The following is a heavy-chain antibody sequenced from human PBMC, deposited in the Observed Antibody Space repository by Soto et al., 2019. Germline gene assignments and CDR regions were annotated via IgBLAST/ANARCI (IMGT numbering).Heavy chain of an antibody. V-gene: IGHV3-64D*06. CDR1: GFTFSSYA. CDR3: VKGDSSSWYSDYYYYYGMDV. J-gene: IGHJ6*02. D-gene: IGHD6-13*01. CDR2: ISSNGGST. Sequence: QSEGSLRLSCSASGFTFSSYAMHWVRQAPGKGLEYVSAISSNGGSTYYADSVKGRFTISRDNSKNTLYLQMSSLRAEDTAVYYCVKGDSSSWYSDYYYYYGMDVWGQGTTVTVSS.